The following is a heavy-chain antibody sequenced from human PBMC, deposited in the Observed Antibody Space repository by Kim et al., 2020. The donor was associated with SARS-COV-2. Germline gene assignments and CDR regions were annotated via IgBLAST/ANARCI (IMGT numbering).Heavy chain of an antibody. V-gene: IGHV3-53*01. CDR3: ARGLIAAAGTGFDP. CDR2: IYSGGST. CDR1: GFTVSSNY. Sequence: GGSLRLSCAASGFTVSSNYMSWVRQAPGKGLEWVSVIYSGGSTYYADSVKGRFTISRDNSKNTLYLQMNSLRAEDTAVYYCARGLIAAAGTGFDPWGQGTLVTVSS. J-gene: IGHJ5*02. D-gene: IGHD6-13*01.